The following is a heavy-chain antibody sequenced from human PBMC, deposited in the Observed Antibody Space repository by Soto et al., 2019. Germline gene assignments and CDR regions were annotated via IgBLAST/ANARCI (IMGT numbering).Heavy chain of an antibody. J-gene: IGHJ3*01. D-gene: IGHD3-22*01. Sequence: QVQLQESGPGLAKPSQTLSLTCTVSGASLSSGGYYWTWIRQVPGKALEWIGYIFHTGTTFYNPALKNRVVMSIEKSDNQFSLNLRSVTAADTAVYYCARGLGYDSNGRFLAAFDVWGQGTMVTVSS. CDR1: GASLSSGGYY. V-gene: IGHV4-31*03. CDR3: ARGLGYDSNGRFLAAFDV. CDR2: IFHTGTT.